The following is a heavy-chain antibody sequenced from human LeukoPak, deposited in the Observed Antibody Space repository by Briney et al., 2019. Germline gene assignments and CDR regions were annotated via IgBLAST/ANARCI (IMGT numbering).Heavy chain of an antibody. J-gene: IGHJ6*03. CDR3: ASNYYDSSGYYRGHYYYMDV. V-gene: IGHV1-69*13. D-gene: IGHD3-22*01. Sequence: SVKVSCKASGGTFSSYAISWVRQAPGQGLEWMGGIIPIFGTANYAQKFQGRVTITADESTSTAYMELSSLRSEDTAVYYCASNYYDSSGYYRGHYYYMDVWGKGTTVTISS. CDR2: IIPIFGTA. CDR1: GGTFSSYA.